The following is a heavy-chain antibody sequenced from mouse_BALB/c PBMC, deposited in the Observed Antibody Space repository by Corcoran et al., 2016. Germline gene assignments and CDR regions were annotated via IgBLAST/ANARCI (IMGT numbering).Heavy chain of an antibody. CDR2: INPYNDGT. CDR3: ARNRYWALDY. V-gene: IGHV1S136*01. CDR1: GYTFTSYV. D-gene: IGHD2-14*01. J-gene: IGHJ4*01. Sequence: EVQLQQSGPELVKPGASVKMSCKASGYTFTSYVMHWVKQKPGQGLEWIGYINPYNDGTTYNEKFKGKATLTSDKSSSTAYMELSSLTSEDSAVYYCARNRYWALDYWGQGTSVTVSS.